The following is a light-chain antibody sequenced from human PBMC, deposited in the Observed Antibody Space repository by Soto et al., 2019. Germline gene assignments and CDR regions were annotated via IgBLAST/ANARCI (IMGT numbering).Light chain of an antibody. V-gene: IGLV2-23*02. CDR1: SSDIGTYNL. Sequence: QSVLTQPASVSGSPGQSITISCTGSSSDIGTYNLVSWYRHHPGKAPKLIIYEVSLRPSGISYRFSASKSGNTASLTISGLQAEDEADYHCCSYAGSDTWVFGGGTKVTVL. J-gene: IGLJ2*01. CDR3: CSYAGSDTWV. CDR2: EVS.